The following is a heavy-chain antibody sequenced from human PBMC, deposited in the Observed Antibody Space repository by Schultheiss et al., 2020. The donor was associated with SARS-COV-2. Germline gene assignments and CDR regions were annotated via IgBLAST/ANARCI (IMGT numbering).Heavy chain of an antibody. V-gene: IGHV5-51*01. Sequence: GGSLRLSCKGSGYSFTSYWIGWVRQMPGKGLEWMGIIYPGDSDTRYSTSFQGQVTISADKSISTAYLQWSSLKASDTAMYYCARRSYGSVDYWGQGTLVTVSS. CDR3: ARRSYGSVDY. CDR1: GYSFTSYW. J-gene: IGHJ4*02. D-gene: IGHD4-17*01. CDR2: IYPGDSDT.